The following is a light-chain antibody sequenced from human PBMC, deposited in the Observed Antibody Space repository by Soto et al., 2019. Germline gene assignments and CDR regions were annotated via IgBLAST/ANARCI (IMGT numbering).Light chain of an antibody. CDR1: QSVSSN. Sequence: EIVMTQSPATLSVSPVERATLSCRASQSVSSNLAWYQQKPGQAPRLLVYGASTRATGIPARFSGSGAGTDFTLTITSLQSEDFGVYFCQQYKDWPTTFGQGTKVDIK. V-gene: IGKV3-15*01. J-gene: IGKJ1*01. CDR3: QQYKDWPTT. CDR2: GAS.